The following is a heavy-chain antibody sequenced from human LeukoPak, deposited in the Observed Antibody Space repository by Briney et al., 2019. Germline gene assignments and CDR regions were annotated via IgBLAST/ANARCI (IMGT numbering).Heavy chain of an antibody. CDR2: IRDTAHSYAT. CDR3: TRLKSGSWSVDY. D-gene: IGHD6-13*01. V-gene: IGHV3-73*01. CDR1: ALPCSRSG. J-gene: IGHJ4*02. Sequence: GRTLKMCCAPSALPCSRSGNARARQAPGKGLDWGGRIRDTAHSYATTYAASVKGRFTISRDDSKNTAYLQMNSLRTEDSAVYYCTRLKSGSWSVDYWGQGTLVTVSS.